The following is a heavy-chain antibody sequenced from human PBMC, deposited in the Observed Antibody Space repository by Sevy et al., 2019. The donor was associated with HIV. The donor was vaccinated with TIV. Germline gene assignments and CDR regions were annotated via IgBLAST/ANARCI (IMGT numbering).Heavy chain of an antibody. Sequence: GGSLRLSCAASGFTFSSYAMHWVRQAPGKGLEWVAVISYDGSNKYYADSVKGRFTISRDNSKNTLYLQMNSLRAEDTAVYYCARDQNYYDSSGLSDYWGQGTLVTVSS. J-gene: IGHJ4*02. D-gene: IGHD3-22*01. CDR3: ARDQNYYDSSGLSDY. CDR2: ISYDGSNK. CDR1: GFTFSSYA. V-gene: IGHV3-30-3*01.